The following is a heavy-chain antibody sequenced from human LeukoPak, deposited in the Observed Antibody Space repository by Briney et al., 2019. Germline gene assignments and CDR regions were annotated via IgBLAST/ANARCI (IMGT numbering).Heavy chain of an antibody. V-gene: IGHV3-23*01. CDR3: AKRRLAYQFQSQYYGMDV. CDR2: ISGTGGST. Sequence: QPGGSLRLSCAASGFTFSCYAMSWVRQAPGKGLEWVSVISGTGGSTYYADSVKGRFAISRDNSKNTLFLQLNSLRVEDMAVYYCAKRRLAYQFQSQYYGMDVWGQGTTVTVSS. D-gene: IGHD3-9*01. J-gene: IGHJ6*02. CDR1: GFTFSCYA.